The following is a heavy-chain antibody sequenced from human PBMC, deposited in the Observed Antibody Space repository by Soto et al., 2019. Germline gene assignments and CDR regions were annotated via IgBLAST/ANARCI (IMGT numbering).Heavy chain of an antibody. D-gene: IGHD1-26*01. V-gene: IGHV3-21*01. J-gene: IGHJ4*02. CDR1: GFTFSSYS. CDR2: ISSSSSYI. Sequence: GGSLRLSCAASGFTFSSYSMNWVRQAPGKGLEWVSSISSSSSYIYYADSVKGRFTISRDNAKNSLYLQMNSLRAEDSAVYYCARERREWELHFDYWGQGTLVTVSS. CDR3: ARERREWELHFDY.